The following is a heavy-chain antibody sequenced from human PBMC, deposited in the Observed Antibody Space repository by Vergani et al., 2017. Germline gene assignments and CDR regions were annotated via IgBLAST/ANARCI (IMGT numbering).Heavy chain of an antibody. Sequence: QVQLVQSGAEVKKPGASVKVSCKASGYTFTGYYMHWVRQAPGQGLKWMGWITPNSGGTNYAQKLQGWVTMCRDTSISTAYMELSRLRSDGTAVYYCARGGSGGRSHFDYWERGTLVGVSS. CDR1: GYTFTGYY. CDR2: ITPNSGGT. D-gene: IGHD3-10*01. CDR3: ARGGSGGRSHFDY. V-gene: IGHV1-2*04. J-gene: IGHJ4*02.